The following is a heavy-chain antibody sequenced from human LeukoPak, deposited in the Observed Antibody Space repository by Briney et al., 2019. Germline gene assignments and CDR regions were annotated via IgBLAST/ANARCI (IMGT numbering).Heavy chain of an antibody. CDR2: IYYSGST. D-gene: IGHD3-10*01. J-gene: IGHJ4*02. V-gene: IGHV4-59*01. CDR3: ARVRGYYYGSGSYYNNLYFDY. Sequence: PSETLSLSCTASGGSISSYYWSWIRQPPGKGLEWVGYIYYSGSTKYNPSLKSRVTISVDTSKNQFSLKLSSVTAADTAMYYCARVRGYYYGSGSYYNNLYFDYWGQGTLVTVSS. CDR1: GGSISSYY.